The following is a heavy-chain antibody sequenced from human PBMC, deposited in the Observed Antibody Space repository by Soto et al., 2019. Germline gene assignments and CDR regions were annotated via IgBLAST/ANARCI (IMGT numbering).Heavy chain of an antibody. CDR1: GYTLSDYY. Sequence: SVKVSCKASGYTLSDYYMHWLRQAPGQWLEWMGWVNPNSGETDFAQKFQGRITITRDTSISTAYMELYSLTPDDTAVYYCARCVARGYPPGAVDYWGQGTLVTVSS. CDR3: ARCVARGYPPGAVDY. D-gene: IGHD1-26*01. CDR2: VNPNSGET. J-gene: IGHJ4*02. V-gene: IGHV1-2*02.